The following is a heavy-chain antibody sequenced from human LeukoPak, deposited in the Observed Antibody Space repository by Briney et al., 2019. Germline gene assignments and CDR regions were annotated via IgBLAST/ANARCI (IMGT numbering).Heavy chain of an antibody. Sequence: GGSLRLSCAASGNYWMHWVRQAPGKGLVWVSHINSDGSWTSYADSVKGRFTISKDNAKNTVDLQMNNLRAEDTAVYYCVSFYETYWGRGTLVTASS. CDR2: INSDGSWT. CDR3: VSFYETY. V-gene: IGHV3-74*01. CDR1: GNYW. D-gene: IGHD2-2*01. J-gene: IGHJ4*02.